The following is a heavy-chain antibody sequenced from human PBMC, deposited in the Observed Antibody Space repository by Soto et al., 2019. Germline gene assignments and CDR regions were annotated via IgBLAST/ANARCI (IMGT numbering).Heavy chain of an antibody. CDR2: INHSGST. CDR3: ARGPPSLSSTSRHYYYYYYMDV. J-gene: IGHJ6*03. V-gene: IGHV4-34*01. Sequence: PSETLSLTCAVYGGSFSGYYWSWIRQPPGKGLEWIGEINHSGSTNYNPSLKSRVTISVDTSKNQFSLKLSSVTAADTAVYYCARGPPSLSSTSRHYYYYYYMDVWGKGTTVTVSS. D-gene: IGHD2-2*01. CDR1: GGSFSGYY.